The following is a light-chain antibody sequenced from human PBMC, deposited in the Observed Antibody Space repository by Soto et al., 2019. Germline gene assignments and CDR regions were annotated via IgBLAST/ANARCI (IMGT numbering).Light chain of an antibody. CDR2: SDV. V-gene: IGLV1-47*02. CDR3: ATWDDSLSGHVV. Sequence: QSVLSQPPSASGTPGQGVIISCSGGSSNIGSNYVYWYRLLPGTAPKLVMFSDVTRPPGVSDRFSGSKSGTSASLAISGLRSEDEADYYCATWDDSLSGHVVFGGGTKLTVL. CDR1: SSNIGSNY. J-gene: IGLJ2*01.